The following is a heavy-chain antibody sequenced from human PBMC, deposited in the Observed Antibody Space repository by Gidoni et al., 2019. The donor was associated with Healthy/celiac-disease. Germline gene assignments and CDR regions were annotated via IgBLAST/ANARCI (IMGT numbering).Heavy chain of an antibody. CDR2: ISSSSSYT. V-gene: IGHV3-11*06. CDR3: ARGDAESKGGATDY. CDR1: GFTFIAYY. J-gene: IGHJ4*02. D-gene: IGHD1-26*01. Sequence: QVQLVESGGGLVKPGGSMRLSCAASGFTFIAYYMSWILLPPGKGLGWVSYISSSSSYTNYADSVKGRFTISRDNAKNSLYLQMNSLRAEDTAVYYCARGDAESKGGATDYWGQGTLVTVSS.